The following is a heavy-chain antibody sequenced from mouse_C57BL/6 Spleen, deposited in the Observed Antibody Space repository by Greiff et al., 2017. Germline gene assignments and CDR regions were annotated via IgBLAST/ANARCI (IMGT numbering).Heavy chain of an antibody. CDR2: ISSGSSTI. J-gene: IGHJ2*01. CDR1: GFTFSDYG. V-gene: IGHV5-17*01. CDR3: EREGGYYGGDFED. Sequence: EVQRVESGGGLVKPGGSLKLSCAASGFTFSDYGMPWVRQAPEKGLEWVAYISSGSSTIYYADTVKGRFTISRDNAKNTLFLQMTSLRSEDTALCYCEREGGYYGGDFEDRGQGTTLTVSS. D-gene: IGHD2-3*01.